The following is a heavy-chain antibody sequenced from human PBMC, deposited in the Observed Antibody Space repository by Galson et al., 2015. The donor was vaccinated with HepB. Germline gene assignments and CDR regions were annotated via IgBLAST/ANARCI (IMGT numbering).Heavy chain of an antibody. CDR2: IYLDDDE. CDR3: EHGSGWPLDS. Sequence: PALVKPTQTLTLTCTFSGFSLSSNHVGVGWIRQPPGKALEWLAFIYLDDDERYSPSLRTRLTITKDTSKNRVVLTLTNVDPVDTATYYCEHGSGWPLDSWGQGTLVTVSS. CDR1: GFSLSSNHVG. V-gene: IGHV2-5*02. D-gene: IGHD6-19*01. J-gene: IGHJ5*01.